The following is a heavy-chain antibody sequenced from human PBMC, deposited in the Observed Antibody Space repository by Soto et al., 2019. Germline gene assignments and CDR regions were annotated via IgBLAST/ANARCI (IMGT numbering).Heavy chain of an antibody. CDR2: IYYTGST. Sequence: SETLSLTCAVSSGSISSSNWWSWVRQPPGKGLEWIGYIYYTGSTNYNPSLKSRVSISVDTSNNQFSLRLRYVTAADTAVYYGARPDKYFFYMDVWGKLNTVTVSS. CDR3: ARPDKYFFYMDV. V-gene: IGHV4-4*02. CDR1: SGSISSSNW. J-gene: IGHJ6*03.